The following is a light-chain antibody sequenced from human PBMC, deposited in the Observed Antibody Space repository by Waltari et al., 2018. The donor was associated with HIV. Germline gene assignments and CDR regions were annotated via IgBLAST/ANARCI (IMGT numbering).Light chain of an antibody. V-gene: IGLV3-25*03. Sequence: SYELTPPPAVSVSPGPTARITCSGDALPKQYAYWYQQKSGQAPLLVIYKDSERPSGIPERISGSSSGTTVTLTITGVQAEDEADYYCQSADTSGDYVVFGGGTKLTV. J-gene: IGLJ2*01. CDR3: QSADTSGDYVV. CDR2: KDS. CDR1: ALPKQY.